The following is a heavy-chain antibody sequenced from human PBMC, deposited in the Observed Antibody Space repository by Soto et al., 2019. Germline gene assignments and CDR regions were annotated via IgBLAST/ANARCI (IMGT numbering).Heavy chain of an antibody. CDR3: GTVFEK. CDR1: GFTFTNYW. V-gene: IGHV3-74*01. CDR2: IDNHGDGT. Sequence: EVQVVESGGGLVQPGGSLRLSCAASGFTFTNYWMHWVRQVPGEGLVWVSRIDNHGDGTSYADFVKGRFTIYRDNAKNTRYVKMNSLRVEDTAIYYCGTVFEKWGQGTVVTVSS. D-gene: IGHD3-10*02. J-gene: IGHJ3*01.